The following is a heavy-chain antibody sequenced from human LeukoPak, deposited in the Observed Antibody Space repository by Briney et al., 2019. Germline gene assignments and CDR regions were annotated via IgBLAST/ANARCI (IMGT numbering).Heavy chain of an antibody. V-gene: IGHV1-2*02. Sequence: ASVRVSCKTSGFTFTGYYVQGVRQAPGQGPEWVGWMYFNSGATRFAPKFQGRVTMTRDTSISTAYMEFSSLRSDDTAMYYCAREGSSGQDWYAFDIWGQGTMLTVSS. CDR3: AREGSSGQDWYAFDI. D-gene: IGHD5-12*01. CDR2: MYFNSGAT. J-gene: IGHJ3*02. CDR1: GFTFTGYY.